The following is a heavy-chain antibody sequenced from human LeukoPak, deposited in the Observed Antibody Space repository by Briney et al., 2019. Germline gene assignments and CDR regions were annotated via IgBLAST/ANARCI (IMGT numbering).Heavy chain of an antibody. CDR2: MNPNSGNT. D-gene: IGHD1-26*01. CDR1: GYTFTSYD. J-gene: IGHJ4*02. Sequence: ASVKVSCKASGYTFTSYDINWVRQAPGQGLEWMGWMNPNSGNTGYAQKFQGRVTMTRNTSISTAYMELSSLRSEDTAVYYCARGHGRSRSGGYPRRYYFDYWGQGTLVTVSS. CDR3: ARGHGRSRSGGYPRRYYFDY. V-gene: IGHV1-8*01.